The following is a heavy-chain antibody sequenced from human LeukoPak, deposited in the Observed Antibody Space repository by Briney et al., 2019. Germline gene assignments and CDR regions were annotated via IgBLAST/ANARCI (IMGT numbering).Heavy chain of an antibody. J-gene: IGHJ4*02. D-gene: IGHD3-10*01. Sequence: ASVEVSCKASGYTFTSYDINWVRQATGQGLEWMGWMNPNSGNTGYAQKFQGRVTMTRNTSIGTAYMELSSLRSEDTAVYYCARGRGVLLWFGESLDYWGQGTLVAVSS. V-gene: IGHV1-8*01. CDR1: GYTFTSYD. CDR2: MNPNSGNT. CDR3: ARGRGVLLWFGESLDY.